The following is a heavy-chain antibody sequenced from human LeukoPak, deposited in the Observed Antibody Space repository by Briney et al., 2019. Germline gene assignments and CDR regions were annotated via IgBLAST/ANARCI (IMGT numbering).Heavy chain of an antibody. J-gene: IGHJ5*02. CDR2: ISSSSSYI. CDR1: GFTFSSSS. V-gene: IGHV3-21*01. CDR3: ARAPKYCSSTSCYVNWFDP. Sequence: GGSLRLSCAASGFTFSSSSMNWVRQAPGKGLEWVSSISSSSSYIYYADSVKGRFTISRDNAKNSLYLQMNSLRAEDTAVYYCARAPKYCSSTSCYVNWFDPWGQGTLVTVSS. D-gene: IGHD2-2*01.